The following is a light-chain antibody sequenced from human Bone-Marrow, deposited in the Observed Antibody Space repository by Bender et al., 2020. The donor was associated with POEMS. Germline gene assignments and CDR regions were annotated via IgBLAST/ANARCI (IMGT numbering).Light chain of an antibody. V-gene: IGLV2-11*02. J-gene: IGLJ1*01. CDR2: DVS. CDR1: SSDVGGYNY. CDR3: SSYTTTSLYV. Sequence: QSALTQPRSVSGSPGQSVTISCIGTSSDVGGYNYVSWYQQHPGKAPKLMIYDVSKRPSGVSNRFSGSKSGNTASLTISGLQADDEADYHCSSYTTTSLYVFGTGTKVTVV.